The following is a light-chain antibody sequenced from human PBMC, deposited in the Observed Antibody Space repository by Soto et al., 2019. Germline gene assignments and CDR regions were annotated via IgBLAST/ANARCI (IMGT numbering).Light chain of an antibody. CDR3: AAWDDSLSGVV. CDR2: RNN. Sequence: QSVLTQPPSASGTPGQRVTISCSGSSSNIGSNYVYWYQQLPGTAPKLLIYRNNQRSSGVPDRFSGSKSGTSSSLAISGLRSEDEADYDCAAWDDSLSGVVFGGGTKLTGL. V-gene: IGLV1-47*01. CDR1: SSNIGSNY. J-gene: IGLJ2*01.